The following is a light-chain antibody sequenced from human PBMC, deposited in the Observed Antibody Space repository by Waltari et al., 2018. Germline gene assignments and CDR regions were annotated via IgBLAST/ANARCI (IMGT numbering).Light chain of an antibody. CDR2: LGS. J-gene: IGKJ2*01. CDR3: MQALQTPYT. CDR1: QNLLHSNGYNY. V-gene: IGKV2-28*01. Sequence: DIAMTQSPLSLPVTPGEPASISCRSSQNLLHSNGYNYLDWYLQKPGQSPQLLIYLGSNRASGVPDRFSGSGSGTDFTLKISRVEAEDVGVYYCMQALQTPYTFAQGTKLEI.